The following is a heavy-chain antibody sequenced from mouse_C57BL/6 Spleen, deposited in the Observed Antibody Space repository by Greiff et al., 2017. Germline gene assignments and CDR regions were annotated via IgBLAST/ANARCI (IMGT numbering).Heavy chain of an antibody. D-gene: IGHD1-1*01. Sequence: QVQLQQSGAELVRPGTSVKVSCKASGYAFTNYLIEWVKQRPGQGLEWIGVINPGSGGTNYNEKFKGKATLTADKSSSTAYMQLSSLTSEDSAVYFCARGEGWVGDYWGQGTTLTVSS. CDR3: ARGEGWVGDY. CDR1: GYAFTNYL. J-gene: IGHJ2*01. CDR2: INPGSGGT. V-gene: IGHV1-54*01.